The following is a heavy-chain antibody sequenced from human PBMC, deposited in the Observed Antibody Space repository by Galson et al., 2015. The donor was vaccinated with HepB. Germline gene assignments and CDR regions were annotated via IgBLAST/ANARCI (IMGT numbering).Heavy chain of an antibody. J-gene: IGHJ4*02. Sequence: SLRLSCAASGLTFSSYGMHWVRQAPGKGLEWVAVISYDGSNKYYADSVKGRFTISRDNSKNTLYLQMNSLRAEDTAVYYCAKGDHTPQWLVTANYFDYWGQGTLVTVSS. V-gene: IGHV3-30*18. CDR2: ISYDGSNK. CDR3: AKGDHTPQWLVTANYFDY. D-gene: IGHD6-19*01. CDR1: GLTFSSYG.